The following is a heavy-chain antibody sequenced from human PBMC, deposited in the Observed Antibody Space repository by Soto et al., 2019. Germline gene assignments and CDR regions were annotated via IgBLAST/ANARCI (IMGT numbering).Heavy chain of an antibody. J-gene: IGHJ4*02. V-gene: IGHV1-69*02. D-gene: IGHD3-22*01. CDR3: ARVTTDSSGYPARFDY. CDR1: GGTFSSYT. CDR2: IIPILGIA. Sequence: QVQLVQSGAEVKKPGSSVKVSCKASGGTFSSYTISWVRQAPGQGLEWMGRIIPILGIANYAQKFQGRVTITADKSTSTAYMELSSLRSEDTAGYYCARVTTDSSGYPARFDYWGQGTLVTVSS.